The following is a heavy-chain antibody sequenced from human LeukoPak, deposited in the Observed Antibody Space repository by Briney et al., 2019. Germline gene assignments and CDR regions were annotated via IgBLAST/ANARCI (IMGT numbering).Heavy chain of an antibody. CDR2: INHSGST. CDR3: ARGHCSSTSCYHPWGEWFDP. V-gene: IGHV4-34*01. J-gene: IGHJ5*02. D-gene: IGHD2-2*01. CDR1: GGSLSGYY. Sequence: SETLSLTCAVYGGSLSGYYWSWIRQPPGKGLEWIGEINHSGSTNYNPSLKSRVTISVDTSKNQFSLKLSSVTAADTAVYYCARGHCSSTSCYHPWGEWFDPWGQGTLVTVSS.